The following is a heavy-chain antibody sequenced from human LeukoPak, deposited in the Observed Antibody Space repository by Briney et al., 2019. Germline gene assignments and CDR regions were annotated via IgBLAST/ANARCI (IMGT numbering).Heavy chain of an antibody. D-gene: IGHD3-22*01. CDR2: IGTAGDT. J-gene: IGHJ4*02. CDR3: ARAPSLYYYDSSGLDY. Sequence: GGSLRLSCAASGFTFSSYDMHWVRQATGKGLEWVSAIGTAGDTYYPGSVKGRFTISRENAKNSLYLQMNSLRAGDTAVYSCARAPSLYYYDSSGLDYWGQGALVTVSS. CDR1: GFTFSSYD. V-gene: IGHV3-13*01.